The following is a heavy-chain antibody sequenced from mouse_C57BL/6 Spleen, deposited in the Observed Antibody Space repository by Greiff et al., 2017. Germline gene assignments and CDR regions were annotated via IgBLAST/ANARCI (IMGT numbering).Heavy chain of an antibody. V-gene: IGHV1-74*01. D-gene: IGHD2-4*01. CDR1: GYTFTSYW. CDR3: ARYYDYDEAWFAY. Sequence: QVQLQQPGAELVKPGASVKVSCKASGYTFTSYWMHWVKQRPGQGLEWIGRIHPSDSDTNYNQKFKGKATLTVDKPSSTAYMQLSSLTSEDSAVYYCARYYDYDEAWFAYWGQGTLVTVSA. J-gene: IGHJ3*01. CDR2: IHPSDSDT.